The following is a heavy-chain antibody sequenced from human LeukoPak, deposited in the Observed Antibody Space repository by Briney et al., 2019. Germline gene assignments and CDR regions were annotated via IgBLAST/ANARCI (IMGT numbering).Heavy chain of an antibody. CDR1: GFTFSSYG. D-gene: IGHD3-22*01. CDR2: IWYDGSNK. CDR3: AREQYFYDNTGYSSPGFDY. V-gene: IGHV3-33*01. J-gene: IGHJ4*02. Sequence: GGSLRLSCAASGFTFSSYGMHWVRQAPGKGLEWVAVIWYDGSNKYYADSVKGRFTISRDNSKNTLYLQMNSLRAEDTAVYYCAREQYFYDNTGYSSPGFDYWGQGILVTVSS.